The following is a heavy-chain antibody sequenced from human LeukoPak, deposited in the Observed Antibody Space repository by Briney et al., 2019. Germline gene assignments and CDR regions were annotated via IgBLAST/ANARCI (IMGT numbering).Heavy chain of an antibody. Sequence: GGSLRLSCAASGFTFNSYGMHWVRQAPGKGLERVAVIWYDGSNKYYADSVKGRFTISRDNSKNTLYLQMNSLRAEDTAVYYCARAPDTYCSAGSCFSAPASWGQGTLVTVSS. CDR3: ARAPDTYCSAGSCFSAPAS. V-gene: IGHV3-33*01. CDR2: IWYDGSNK. D-gene: IGHD2-15*01. CDR1: GFTFNSYG. J-gene: IGHJ5*02.